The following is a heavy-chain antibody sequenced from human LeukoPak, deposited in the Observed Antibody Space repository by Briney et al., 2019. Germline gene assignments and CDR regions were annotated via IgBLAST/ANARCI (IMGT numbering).Heavy chain of an antibody. CDR1: GFTFSSYD. CDR2: ISSSSIYT. V-gene: IGHV3-21*01. Sequence: PGGSLRLSCAASGFTFSSYDMNWVRQAPGKGLEWVSSISSSSIYTYYADSMKGRFTISRDNAKDSLYLQMNSLRAEDTALYYCARGSMITFGGAPLGDYWGQGTLVTVSS. D-gene: IGHD3-16*01. CDR3: ARGSMITFGGAPLGDY. J-gene: IGHJ4*02.